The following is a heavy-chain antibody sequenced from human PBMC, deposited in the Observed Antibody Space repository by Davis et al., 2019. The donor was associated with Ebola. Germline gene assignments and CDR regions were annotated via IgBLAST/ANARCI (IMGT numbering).Heavy chain of an antibody. CDR3: ARGAGFLDY. V-gene: IGHV3-21*01. J-gene: IGHJ4*02. Sequence: GESLKISCAASGFTFSSYSMNWVRQAPGKGLEWVSSISSSSSYIYYADSVKGRFTISRDNAKNSLYLQMNSLRAEDTAVYYCARGAGFLDYWGQGTLVTVSS. CDR1: GFTFSSYS. D-gene: IGHD3-10*01. CDR2: ISSSSSYI.